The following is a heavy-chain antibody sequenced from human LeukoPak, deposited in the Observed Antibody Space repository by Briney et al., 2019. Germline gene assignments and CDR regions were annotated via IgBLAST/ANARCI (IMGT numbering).Heavy chain of an antibody. J-gene: IGHJ3*01. CDR2: IHTSGST. CDR3: ASVALGAFDS. Sequence: SETLSLTCRVYGASISSYYWSWIRQPAGKGLEWIGRIHTSGSTNYNPSLKSRATMSVDMTQNQFSLKLSSVTAADSAVYYCASVALGAFDSWGQGTTVTVSS. V-gene: IGHV4-4*07. D-gene: IGHD3-10*01. CDR1: GASISSYY.